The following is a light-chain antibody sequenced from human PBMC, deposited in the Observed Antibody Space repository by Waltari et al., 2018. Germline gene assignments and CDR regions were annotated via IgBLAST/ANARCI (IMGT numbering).Light chain of an antibody. Sequence: DIVMTQSPDSLAVSLGERAPLNCQSSQSVLFSSNNKNYLAWYHQKPRQPPKLLIYCASTRESGVPDRFSGSGSGTDFTLTISSLQAEDVAVYYCQQYYSTPLTFGGGTKVEIK. V-gene: IGKV4-1*01. CDR2: CAS. J-gene: IGKJ4*01. CDR1: QSVLFSSNNKNY. CDR3: QQYYSTPLT.